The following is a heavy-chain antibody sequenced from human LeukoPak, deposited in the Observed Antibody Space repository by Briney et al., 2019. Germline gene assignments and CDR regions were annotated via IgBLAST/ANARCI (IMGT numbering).Heavy chain of an antibody. CDR2: ISAYNGNT. CDR3: ARAERGYGSLDACDI. V-gene: IGHV1-18*01. CDR1: GYTFTSSG. Sequence: ASVKVSCTASGYTFTSSGISWVRQAPGQGLEWMGWISAYNGNTNYAQKLQGRVTITTDTSTSTAYMELRSLRSDDTAVYYCARAERGYGSLDACDIWGQRTMVTVSS. J-gene: IGHJ3*02. D-gene: IGHD5-18*01.